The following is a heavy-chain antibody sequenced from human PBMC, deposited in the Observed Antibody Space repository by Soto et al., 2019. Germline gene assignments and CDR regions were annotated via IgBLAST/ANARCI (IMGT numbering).Heavy chain of an antibody. CDR3: ARDGAATWDYYYYYGMDV. CDR1: GFTFSSYA. J-gene: IGHJ6*02. CDR2: ISYDGSNK. V-gene: IGHV3-30-3*01. D-gene: IGHD2-15*01. Sequence: GESLKISCAASGFTFSSYAMHWVRQAPGKGLEWVAVISYDGSNKYYADSVKGRFTISRDNSKNTLYLQMNSLRAEDTAVYYCARDGAATWDYYYYYGMDVWGQGTTVTVSS.